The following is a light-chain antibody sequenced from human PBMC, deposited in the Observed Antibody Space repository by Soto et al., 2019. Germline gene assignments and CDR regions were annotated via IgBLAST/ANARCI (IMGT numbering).Light chain of an antibody. CDR1: QSISSW. CDR2: KAS. CDR3: LQYNSYSPT. V-gene: IGKV1-5*03. J-gene: IGKJ1*01. Sequence: DIQMTQSPSTLSASVGDRVAITCRASQSISSWLAWYQQKPGKAPKLLIYKASSLEIGVPSRFSGSGSGTEPTLTGSTLPPEHFPTYDCLQYNSYSPTFGQGNKV.